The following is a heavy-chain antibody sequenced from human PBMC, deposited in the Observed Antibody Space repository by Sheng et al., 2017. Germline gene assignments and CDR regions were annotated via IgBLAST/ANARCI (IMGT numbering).Heavy chain of an antibody. CDR3: ARDRRESWWYFDL. CDR2: IYYSGRT. Sequence: QLQLQESGPGLMKPSETLSLTCTVSGGSINSRTYYWGWIRQPPGKGLEWIGSIYYSGRTYYNPSLRSRVTISLDTSKNQFSLKLTSVTAADTAVYYCARDRRESWWYFDLWGRGTLVTVSS. J-gene: IGHJ2*01. CDR1: GGSINSRTYY. V-gene: IGHV4-39*07.